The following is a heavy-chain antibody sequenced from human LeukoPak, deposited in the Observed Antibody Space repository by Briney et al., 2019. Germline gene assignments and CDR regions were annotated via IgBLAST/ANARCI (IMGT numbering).Heavy chain of an antibody. V-gene: IGHV1-18*04. D-gene: IGHD2-2*01. CDR3: ARGDCSSTSCYGGLDY. CDR2: ISAYNGNT. J-gene: IGHJ4*02. Sequence: ASVKVSCKASGYTFTSYGISWVRQAPGQGLEWMGWISAYNGNTNYAQKLQGRVTMTTDTSTSTAYMELRSLRSDDTAMYYCARGDCSSTSCYGGLDYWGQGTLVTVSS. CDR1: GYTFTSYG.